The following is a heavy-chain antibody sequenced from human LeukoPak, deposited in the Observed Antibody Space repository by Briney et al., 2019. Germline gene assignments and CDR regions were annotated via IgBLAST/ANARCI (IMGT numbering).Heavy chain of an antibody. J-gene: IGHJ4*02. Sequence: SETLSLTCAVYGGSFSGYYWNWIRQPPGKGLEWIGEINHSGSTNYNPSLKSRVTISVDTSKNQFSLKLSSVTAADTAVYYCARAPRTPYQLLSHFDYWGQGTLVTVSS. CDR1: GGSFSGYY. CDR2: INHSGST. V-gene: IGHV4-34*01. CDR3: ARAPRTPYQLLSHFDY. D-gene: IGHD2-2*01.